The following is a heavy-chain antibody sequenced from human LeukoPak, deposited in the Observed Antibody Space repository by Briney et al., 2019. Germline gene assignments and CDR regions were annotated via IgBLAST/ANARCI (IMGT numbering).Heavy chain of an antibody. CDR3: ARDRGTYYYGSGSYSPVDY. Sequence: SETLSLTCTVSGGSISSSSFYWGWIRQPPRAGLEWIGSIYYSGSTYYNPSLKSRVTISVDTSKNQFSLKLSSVTAADTAVYYCARDRGTYYYGSGSYSPVDYWGQGTLVTVSS. J-gene: IGHJ4*02. V-gene: IGHV4-39*07. D-gene: IGHD3-10*01. CDR1: GGSISSSSFY. CDR2: IYYSGST.